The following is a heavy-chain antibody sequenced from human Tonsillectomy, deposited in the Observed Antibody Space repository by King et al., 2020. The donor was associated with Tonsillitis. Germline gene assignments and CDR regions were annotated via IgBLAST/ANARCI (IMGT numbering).Heavy chain of an antibody. J-gene: IGHJ4*02. V-gene: IGHV4-34*01. CDR3: ATSTGADTYGYVVDN. CDR2: INHSGST. Sequence: VQLQQWGAGLLKPSETLFLTCAVYGGSFSGYYWSWIRQPPGKGLEWIGEINHSGSTNYNPSLKSRVTISVDTTKNQFSLKLSSVTAADTAVYYCATSTGADTYGYVVDNWGQGTLVTVSS. D-gene: IGHD5-18*01. CDR1: GGSFSGYY.